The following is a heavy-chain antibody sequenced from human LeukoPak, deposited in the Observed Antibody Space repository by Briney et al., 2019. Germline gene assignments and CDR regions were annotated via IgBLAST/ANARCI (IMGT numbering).Heavy chain of an antibody. V-gene: IGHV1-46*01. CDR2: INPSNGNT. Sequence: ASVKVSCKACGYTFTYHYIHLVRQGPGQGLEWMGIINPSNGNTNYAQKFQGRVTMTRDTSTSTVYMELNSLGSEDTAVYYCARESDSGKDFDCWGQGTLVTVSS. CDR1: GYTFTYHY. D-gene: IGHD1-26*01. CDR3: ARESDSGKDFDC. J-gene: IGHJ4*02.